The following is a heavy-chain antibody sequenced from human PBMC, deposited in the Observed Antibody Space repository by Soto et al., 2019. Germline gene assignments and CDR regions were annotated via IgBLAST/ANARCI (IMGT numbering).Heavy chain of an antibody. CDR3: ALALGHTTGLDY. D-gene: IGHD1-26*01. CDR1: GASITSGHYY. CDR2: IYNSETT. Sequence: QVRLQESGPGLVKPSQTLSQTCTVSGASITSGHYYWTWNRQLPGKGLVGIGSIYNSETTHYNPSLTSGLTISFYTSANQFSLKLSSGSAADTAIYYFALALGHTTGLDYWGQGTLITLSA. J-gene: IGHJ4*02. V-gene: IGHV4-31*04.